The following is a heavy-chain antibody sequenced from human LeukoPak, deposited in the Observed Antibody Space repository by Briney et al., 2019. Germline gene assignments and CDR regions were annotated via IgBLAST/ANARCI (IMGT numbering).Heavy chain of an antibody. Sequence: PGGSLRLSCAASGFSLDDYAMHWVRQAPGQGLEWVSSISWDGRNMAYAASVKGRFTISRDNAQNSLYLQMYSLKIEDTAFYYCIKGMGFDLLKDAFDLWGQGMLVTVSS. D-gene: IGHD1-26*01. CDR3: IKGMGFDLLKDAFDL. CDR1: GFSLDDYA. V-gene: IGHV3-9*01. J-gene: IGHJ3*01. CDR2: ISWDGRNM.